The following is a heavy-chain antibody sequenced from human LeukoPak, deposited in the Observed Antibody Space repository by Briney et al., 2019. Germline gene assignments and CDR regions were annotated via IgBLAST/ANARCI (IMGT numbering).Heavy chain of an antibody. J-gene: IGHJ6*03. CDR1: GYTFTSYD. CDR3: ARVQGYYYYYYMDV. V-gene: IGHV1-2*02. Sequence: ASVKVSCKASGYTFTSYDINWVRQAPGQGLERMGWINPNSGGTNYAQKFQGRVTMTRDTSISTAYMELSRLRSDDTAVYYCARVQGYYYYYYMDVWGKGTTVTVSS. CDR2: INPNSGGT.